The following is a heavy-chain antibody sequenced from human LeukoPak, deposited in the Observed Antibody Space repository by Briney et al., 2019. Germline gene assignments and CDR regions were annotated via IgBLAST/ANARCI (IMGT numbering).Heavy chain of an antibody. CDR1: GGSFSGYY. V-gene: IGHV4-34*01. CDR2: INHSGST. J-gene: IGHJ4*02. Sequence: SETLSLTCAVYGGSFSGYYWSWIRQPPGKGLEWIGEINHSGSTNYDPSLKSRVTISVDTSKNQFSLKLSSVTAADTAVYYCARGEYSYGSFDYWGQGTLVTVSS. CDR3: ARGEYSYGSFDY. D-gene: IGHD5-18*01.